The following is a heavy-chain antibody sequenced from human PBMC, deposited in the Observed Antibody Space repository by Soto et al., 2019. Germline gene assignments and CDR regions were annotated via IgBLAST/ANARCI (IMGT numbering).Heavy chain of an antibody. Sequence: GGSLRLSCAASGFTFSSYEMNWVRQAPGKGLEWVSYISSSGSTIYYADSVKGRFTISRDNAKNSLYLQMNSLRAEDTAVYYCARLTYYYDSSGYMGPGLYYSDYWGQGTLVTVSS. J-gene: IGHJ4*02. CDR3: ARLTYYYDSSGYMGPGLYYSDY. CDR2: ISSSGSTI. CDR1: GFTFSSYE. V-gene: IGHV3-48*03. D-gene: IGHD3-22*01.